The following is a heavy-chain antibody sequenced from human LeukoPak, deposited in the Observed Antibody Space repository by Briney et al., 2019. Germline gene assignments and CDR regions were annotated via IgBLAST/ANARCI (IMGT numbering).Heavy chain of an antibody. CDR1: GYTFTGYY. J-gene: IGHJ4*02. CDR2: INPNSGGT. Sequence: ASVKVSCKASGYTFTGYYMHWVRQAPGQGLEWMGRINPNSGGTNYAQKFQGRVTMTRDTSISTAYMELSRLRSDDTAVYYCAREPYMITFGGVTTSRDYWGQGTLVTVSS. D-gene: IGHD3-16*01. CDR3: AREPYMITFGGVTTSRDY. V-gene: IGHV1-2*06.